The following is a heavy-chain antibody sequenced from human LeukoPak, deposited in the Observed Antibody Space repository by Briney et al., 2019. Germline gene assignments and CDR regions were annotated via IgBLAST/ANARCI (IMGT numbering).Heavy chain of an antibody. V-gene: IGHV3-21*01. Sequence: GGSLRLSCAASGFTFSSYSMNWVRHAPGKGLEWVSSISSSSSYIYYADSVKGRFTISRDNAKNSLYLQMNSLRAEDTAVYYCARARTLAYCGGDCPDAFDIWGQGTMVTVSS. CDR1: GFTFSSYS. CDR2: ISSSSSYI. D-gene: IGHD2-21*02. CDR3: ARARTLAYCGGDCPDAFDI. J-gene: IGHJ3*02.